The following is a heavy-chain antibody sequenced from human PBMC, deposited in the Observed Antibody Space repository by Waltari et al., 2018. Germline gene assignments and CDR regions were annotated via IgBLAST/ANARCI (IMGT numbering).Heavy chain of an antibody. CDR3: AKVFNYYDTRGYYFDH. V-gene: IGHV3-23*04. Sequence: EVQLEESGGGQVQRGGPWRIRCAALDLPFTRYAMSWVGQAPGNGLEWGSGIRCSGGSTYYADSVKGRFTISRDNSKNTLFLQMNSLRADDTAVYYCAKVFNYYDTRGYYFDHWGQGTLVTASS. J-gene: IGHJ4*02. CDR2: IRCSGGST. CDR1: DLPFTRYA. D-gene: IGHD3-22*01.